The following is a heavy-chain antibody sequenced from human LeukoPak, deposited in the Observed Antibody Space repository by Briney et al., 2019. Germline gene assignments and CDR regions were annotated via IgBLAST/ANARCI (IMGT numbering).Heavy chain of an antibody. D-gene: IGHD3-16*01. CDR3: VRDSFTDYFDY. CDR2: ISSSSSTI. Sequence: GSLTLSCAASGFTFSSYSISWVRQAPGKGLEWVSYISSSSSTIYYADPMKGRFTISRDNAKTSLYLQMNSLRAEDTAVYYCVRDSFTDYFDYWGQGTLVSVSS. V-gene: IGHV3-48*01. CDR1: GFTFSSYS. J-gene: IGHJ4*02.